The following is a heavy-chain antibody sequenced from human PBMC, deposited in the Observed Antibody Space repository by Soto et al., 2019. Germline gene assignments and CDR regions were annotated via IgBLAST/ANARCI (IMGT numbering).Heavy chain of an antibody. V-gene: IGHV4-31*03. CDR3: ARGAIFRGPGNYYAMDV. J-gene: IGHJ6*02. D-gene: IGHD3-10*01. Sequence: SETLSLTCSVSGGSISRGGFFWNWIRQHPGEGLEWIGCIYDSGGTSYNPSLKSRLTISVDPSKNHFSLNLTSATPADTAVYYCARGAIFRGPGNYYAMDVWGEGTTVTVSS. CDR2: IYDSGGT. CDR1: GGSISRGGFF.